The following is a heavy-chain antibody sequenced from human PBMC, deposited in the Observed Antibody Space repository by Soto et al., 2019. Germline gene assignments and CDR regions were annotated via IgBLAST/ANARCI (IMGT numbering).Heavy chain of an antibody. J-gene: IGHJ5*02. V-gene: IGHV3-33*01. CDR2: LWYDGGIK. CDR3: ATVRKGSGWYDDH. CDR1: AFTFRNYG. D-gene: IGHD6-19*01. Sequence: PGGSLRLSCAASAFTFRNYGMHFVRQAPGKGLEWVAVLWYDGGIKYYADSVKGRFTISRDNSKNTLYLQMNSLGVEDTAVYYCATVRKGSGWYDDHWGQGTKLTVSS.